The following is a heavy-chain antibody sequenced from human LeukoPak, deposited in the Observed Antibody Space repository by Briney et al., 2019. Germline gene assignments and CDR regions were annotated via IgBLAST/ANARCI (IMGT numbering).Heavy chain of an antibody. D-gene: IGHD6-6*01. CDR2: IYSGGST. CDR1: GFTVSSNY. V-gene: IGHV3-53*01. CDR3: SKDRPRSSFDY. J-gene: IGHJ4*02. Sequence: GGSLRLSCAASGFTVSSNYMSWVRQAPGKGLEWVSVIYSGGSTYYADSVKGRFTISRDNAKNSLYLQMNSLRDEDTAVYYCSKDRPRSSFDYWGQGILVTVSS.